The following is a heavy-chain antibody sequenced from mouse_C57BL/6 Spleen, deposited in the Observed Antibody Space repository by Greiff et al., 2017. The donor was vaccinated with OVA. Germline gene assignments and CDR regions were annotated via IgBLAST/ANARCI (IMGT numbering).Heavy chain of an antibody. CDR3: ASGGSYDGYYGAMDY. Sequence: QVQLQQPGAELVRPGSSVKLSCKASGYTFTSYWMHWVKQRPIQGLEWIGNIDTSDSETHYNQKFKDKAKLTVAKSSTTAYMQLSSLTSEDSAVYYCASGGSYDGYYGAMDYWGQGTSVTVSS. J-gene: IGHJ4*01. V-gene: IGHV1-52*01. D-gene: IGHD2-3*01. CDR2: IDTSDSET. CDR1: GYTFTSYW.